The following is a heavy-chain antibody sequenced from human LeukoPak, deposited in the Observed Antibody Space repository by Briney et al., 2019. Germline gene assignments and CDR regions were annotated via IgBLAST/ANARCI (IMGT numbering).Heavy chain of an antibody. CDR2: IYYSGST. D-gene: IGHD6-13*01. CDR1: GGSISSGSYY. V-gene: IGHV4-61*01. CDR3: ARGVKQLVYYYYYYYMDV. J-gene: IGHJ6*03. Sequence: SETLSLTCTVSGGSISSGSYYWSWIRQPPGKGLEWIGYIYYSGSTNYNPSLKSRVTISVDTSKNQFSLKLSSVTAADTAVYYCARGVKQLVYYYYYYYMDVWGKGTTVTISS.